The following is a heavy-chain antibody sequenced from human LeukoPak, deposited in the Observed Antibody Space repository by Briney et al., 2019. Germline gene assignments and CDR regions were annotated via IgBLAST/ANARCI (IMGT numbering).Heavy chain of an antibody. CDR3: ARTSAAGSWFDP. CDR2: IYTSGST. CDR1: GGSISSYY. V-gene: IGHV4-4*09. Sequence: SETLSLTCTVSGGSISSYYWSWIRQPPGKGLEWIGYIYTSGSTNYNPSLKSRVTISVDTSKNQFSLKLSSVTAADTAVYYYARTSAAGSWFDPWGQGTLVTVSS. J-gene: IGHJ5*02. D-gene: IGHD6-13*01.